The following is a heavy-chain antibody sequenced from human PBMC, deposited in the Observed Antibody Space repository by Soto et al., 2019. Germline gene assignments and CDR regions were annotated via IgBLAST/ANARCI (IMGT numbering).Heavy chain of an antibody. V-gene: IGHV3-21*06. CDR1: GFTFTRYS. Sequence: EVQLVESGGGLVKPGGSLRLSCAASGFTFTRYSMNWVRQAPGKGLEWVSSISSTTNYIYYGDSMKGRFTISRDNAKNSLYLEMNSLRAEDTAVYSCARESEDLTSNFDYWGQGTRVTVSS. J-gene: IGHJ4*02. CDR3: ARESEDLTSNFDY. CDR2: ISSTTNYI.